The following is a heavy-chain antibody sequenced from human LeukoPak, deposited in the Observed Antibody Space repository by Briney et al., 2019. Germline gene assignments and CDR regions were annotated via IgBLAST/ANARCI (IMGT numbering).Heavy chain of an antibody. Sequence: GSLRLSCAASGFTFDDYGMSWVRQAPGKGLEWVSGINWNGGSTGYADSVKGRFTISRDNAKNSLYLQMSSLRAEDTAVYYCARDLAYSSSPSKWGQGTLVTVSS. D-gene: IGHD6-13*01. V-gene: IGHV3-20*04. CDR1: GFTFDDYG. CDR3: ARDLAYSSSPSK. CDR2: INWNGGST. J-gene: IGHJ4*02.